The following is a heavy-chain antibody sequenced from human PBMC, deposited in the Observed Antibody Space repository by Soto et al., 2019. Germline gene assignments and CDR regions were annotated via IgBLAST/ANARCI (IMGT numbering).Heavy chain of an antibody. Sequence: QVQLVQSGAEVKKPGSSVKVSCKASGGTFSSYAISWVRQAPGQGLEWMGGIIPIFGTANYAQKFQGRVTITADESTSTAYMELSSLRSEDTAVYYCARDPHDSSGYYPPHDAFDIWGQGTMVTVSS. CDR2: IIPIFGTA. CDR1: GGTFSSYA. J-gene: IGHJ3*02. V-gene: IGHV1-69*01. CDR3: ARDPHDSSGYYPPHDAFDI. D-gene: IGHD3-22*01.